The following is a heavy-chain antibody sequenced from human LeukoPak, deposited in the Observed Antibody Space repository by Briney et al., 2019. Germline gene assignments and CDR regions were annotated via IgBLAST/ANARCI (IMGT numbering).Heavy chain of an antibody. CDR1: GFSFSDYY. V-gene: IGHV3-11*06. J-gene: IGHJ4*02. CDR2: ISSRSTYI. D-gene: IGHD2-8*02. Sequence: GGSLRLTCTASGFSFSDYYMSWIRQAPGKGLEWISYISSRSTYISDAGSVKGRFTLSRDNAKNLLFLQMNSLRVEDTALYYCARGGTGAFDYWGQGILVTVSS. CDR3: ARGGTGAFDY.